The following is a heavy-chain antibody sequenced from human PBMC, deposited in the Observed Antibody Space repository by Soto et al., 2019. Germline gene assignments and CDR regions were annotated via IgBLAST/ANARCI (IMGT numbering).Heavy chain of an antibody. J-gene: IGHJ5*02. V-gene: IGHV1-18*01. CDR1: GYTFTSYG. CDR2: SSAYSGNT. CDR3: ARDKGAYCGGDCYSTWFDP. D-gene: IGHD2-21*02. Sequence: QVQLVQSGAEVKKPGASVKVSCKASGYTFTSYGISWVRQAPGQGLEWMGWSSAYSGNTNYAQKLQGRVPMTTDTSTRPACMELRSLRSDDTAVYYCARDKGAYCGGDCYSTWFDPWGQRPLVTVSS.